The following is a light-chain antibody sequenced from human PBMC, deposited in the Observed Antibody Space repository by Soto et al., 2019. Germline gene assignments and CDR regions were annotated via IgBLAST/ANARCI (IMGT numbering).Light chain of an antibody. V-gene: IGLV2-14*01. CDR2: EVR. CDR1: MRDVGAYNL. Sequence: QSALTQPASVSGSPGQSITISCAGTMRDVGAYNLVSWYQQHPGRAPQLIIYEVRNRPSGISFRFSGSKSGNTASLTISGLQAEDEADYYCCSYAGSYTLRVVFGGGTKLTVL. CDR3: CSYAGSYTLRVV. J-gene: IGLJ2*01.